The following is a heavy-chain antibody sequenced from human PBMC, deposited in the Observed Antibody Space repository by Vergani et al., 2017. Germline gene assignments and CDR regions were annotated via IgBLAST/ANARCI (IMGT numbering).Heavy chain of an antibody. CDR1: GGTFSSYA. CDR3: ARAPYDYVWGSYRPSSSFGD. Sequence: QVQLVQSGAEVKKPGSSVKVSCKASGGTFSSYAISWVRQAPGQGLEWMGRIIPNSGGTNYAQKFQGRVTMTRDTSISTAYLELSRLRSDDTAVYYCARAPYDYVWGSYRPSSSFGDWGQGTLVTVSS. CDR2: IIPNSGGT. V-gene: IGHV1-2*02. D-gene: IGHD3-16*02. J-gene: IGHJ4*02.